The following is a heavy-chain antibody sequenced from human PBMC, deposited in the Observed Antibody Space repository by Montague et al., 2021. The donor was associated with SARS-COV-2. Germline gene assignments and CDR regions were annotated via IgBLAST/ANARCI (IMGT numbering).Heavy chain of an antibody. Sequence: SETLSLTCTVSGDSVSRGSSYWSWIRQPPGKGLEWIGYIYYTGSPKYNPSLKSRLTISVDTSKNQFSLKLSSVTAADTAVYYCARHARGWGYTSWFDSWGQGTLVTVSS. CDR2: IYYTGSP. CDR3: ARHARGWGYTSWFDS. J-gene: IGHJ5*01. CDR1: GDSVSRGSSY. D-gene: IGHD5-24*01. V-gene: IGHV4-61*01.